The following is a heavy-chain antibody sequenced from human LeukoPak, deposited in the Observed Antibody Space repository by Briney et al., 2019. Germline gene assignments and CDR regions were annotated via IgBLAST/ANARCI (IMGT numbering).Heavy chain of an antibody. Sequence: GGSLRLPCAASGFTFSSYSMNWVRQAPGKGLEWVSSISSSSSYIYYADSVKGRFTISRDNAKNSLYLQMNSLRAEDTAVYYCARGGSTGYYYMDVWGKGTTVTISS. V-gene: IGHV3-21*01. CDR2: ISSSSSYI. J-gene: IGHJ6*03. CDR1: GFTFSSYS. CDR3: ARGGSTGYYYMDV. D-gene: IGHD3-16*01.